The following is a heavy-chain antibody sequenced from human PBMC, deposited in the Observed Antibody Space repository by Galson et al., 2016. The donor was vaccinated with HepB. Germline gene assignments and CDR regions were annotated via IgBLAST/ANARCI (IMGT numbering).Heavy chain of an antibody. V-gene: IGHV1-18*01. CDR1: GYTFSNYG. D-gene: IGHD3-3*01. Sequence: SCKASGYTFSNYGFSWVRQAPGQGLEWMGWISAYNGITKYLQKLQGRVTMTIETSTSTAYMELRSLRSDDTALYYCARDVEGYGMDVWGQGTTVTVSS. CDR3: ARDVEGYGMDV. J-gene: IGHJ6*02. CDR2: ISAYNGIT.